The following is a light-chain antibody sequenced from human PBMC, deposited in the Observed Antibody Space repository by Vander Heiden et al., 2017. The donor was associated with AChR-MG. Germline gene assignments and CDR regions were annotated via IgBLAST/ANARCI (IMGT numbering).Light chain of an antibody. CDR3: QQDDNLPYT. V-gene: IGKV1-33*01. J-gene: IGKJ2*01. CDR2: HAS. CDR1: QDIRNS. Sequence: IQMTQSPSSLSASVGDRVTITCQANQDIRNSLNWYQRRPGKAPKLLIYHASNLETGVPSRFSGSGSGTDFTFTISSLQPEDIATYYCQQDDNLPYTFGQGAKLEIK.